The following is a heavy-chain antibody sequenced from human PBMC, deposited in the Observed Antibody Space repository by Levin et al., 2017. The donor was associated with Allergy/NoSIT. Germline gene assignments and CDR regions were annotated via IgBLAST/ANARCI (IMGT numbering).Heavy chain of an antibody. CDR2: INPSGGST. CDR1: GYTFTSYY. V-gene: IGHV1-46*01. D-gene: IGHD3-10*01. Sequence: EASVKVSCKASGYTFTSYYMHWVRQAPGQGLEWMGIINPSGGSTSYAQKFQGRVTMTRDTSTSTVYMELSSLRSEDTAVYYCARTPPMVRGVSRWFDPWGQGTLVTVSS. J-gene: IGHJ5*02. CDR3: ARTPPMVRGVSRWFDP.